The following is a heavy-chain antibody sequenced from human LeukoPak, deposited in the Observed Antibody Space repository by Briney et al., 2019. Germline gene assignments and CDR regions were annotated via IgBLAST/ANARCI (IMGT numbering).Heavy chain of an antibody. J-gene: IGHJ4*02. CDR2: IYPGDADT. V-gene: IGHV5-51*01. Sequence: GESLKISCKASGYSFNTYGIGWVRQMPGKGLEWMASIYPGDADTRYSPSFQGQVTISADKSISTPYLQWSSLKASDTAMFYCARVDFSSSSFGFWGQGTLVTVSS. CDR1: GYSFNTYG. D-gene: IGHD6-6*01. CDR3: ARVDFSSSSFGF.